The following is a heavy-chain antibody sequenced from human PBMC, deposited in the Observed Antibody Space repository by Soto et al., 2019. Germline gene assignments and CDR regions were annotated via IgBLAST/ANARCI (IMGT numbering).Heavy chain of an antibody. J-gene: IGHJ4*02. CDR2: ISYAGSNK. V-gene: IGHV3-30-3*01. D-gene: IGHD3-10*01. Sequence: VAVISYAGSNKYYADSVTGRFTISRDNSKNTLYLQMNSLRAEDTAVYYCARDPMGRYYGSGSYYFDYWGQGTLVTVSS. CDR3: ARDPMGRYYGSGSYYFDY.